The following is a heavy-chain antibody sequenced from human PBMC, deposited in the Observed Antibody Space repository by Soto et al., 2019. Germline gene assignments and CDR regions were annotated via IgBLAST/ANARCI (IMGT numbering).Heavy chain of an antibody. CDR3: AKRDLGY. Sequence: GGSLRLSCAASGFTFRNYAMSWVRQAPGKGLEWVSTISDSGGTISYAGSVKGRLTISRDNSRNTLYLQMDSLRVEDTAVYYCAKRDLGYWGRGTMVTVSS. J-gene: IGHJ4*02. CDR2: ISDSGGTI. CDR1: GFTFRNYA. V-gene: IGHV3-23*01. D-gene: IGHD6-13*01.